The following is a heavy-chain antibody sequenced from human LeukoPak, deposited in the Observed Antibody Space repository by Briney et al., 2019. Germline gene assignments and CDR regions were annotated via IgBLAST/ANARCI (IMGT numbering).Heavy chain of an antibody. CDR2: INPNSGGT. J-gene: IGHJ4*02. V-gene: IGHV1-2*02. Sequence: GASVKVSCKASGYTFTSYGISWVRQAPGQGLEWMGWINPNSGGTNYAQKFQGRVTMTRDTSISTAYMELSRLRSDDTAVYYCAREGLYYDSSGCYFDYWGQGTLVTVSS. D-gene: IGHD3-22*01. CDR1: GYTFTSYG. CDR3: AREGLYYDSSGCYFDY.